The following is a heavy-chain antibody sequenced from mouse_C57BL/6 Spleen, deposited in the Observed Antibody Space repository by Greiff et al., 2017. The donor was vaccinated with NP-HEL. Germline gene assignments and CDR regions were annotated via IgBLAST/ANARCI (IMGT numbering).Heavy chain of an antibody. Sequence: QVQLKQSGPELVKPGASVKISCKASGYAFSSSWMNWVKQRPGKGLEWIGRIYPGDGDTNYNGKFKGKATLTADKSSSTAYMQLSSLTSEDSAVYFCATAPYGSSYDWYFDVWGTGTTVTVSS. J-gene: IGHJ1*03. CDR3: ATAPYGSSYDWYFDV. CDR2: IYPGDGDT. V-gene: IGHV1-82*01. CDR1: GYAFSSSW. D-gene: IGHD1-1*01.